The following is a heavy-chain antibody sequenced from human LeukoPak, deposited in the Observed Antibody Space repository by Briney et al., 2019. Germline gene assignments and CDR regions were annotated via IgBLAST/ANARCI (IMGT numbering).Heavy chain of an antibody. CDR2: MSRSGGT. V-gene: IGHV3-21*01. CDR3: ARVRDFDWLLLGYFDY. D-gene: IGHD3-9*01. J-gene: IGHJ4*02. CDR1: GFTFSSHG. Sequence: GGSLRLSCAASGFTFSSHGMGWVRQAPGKGLEWVSGMSRSGGTYYADSVKGRFTISRDNAKNSLYLQMNSLRAEDTAVYYCARVRDFDWLLLGYFDYWGQGTLVTVSS.